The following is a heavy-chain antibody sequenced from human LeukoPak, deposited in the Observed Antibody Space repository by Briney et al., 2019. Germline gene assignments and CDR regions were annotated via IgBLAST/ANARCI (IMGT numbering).Heavy chain of an antibody. CDR2: IWYDGSNK. CDR3: ARGPYYYDSSGYYLFDY. D-gene: IGHD3-22*01. V-gene: IGHV3-33*01. J-gene: IGHJ4*02. CDR1: GFTFSSYG. Sequence: GGSLGLSCAASGFTFSSYGMHWVRQAPGRGLEWVAAIWYDGSNKYYADSVKGRFTISRDNSKNTLYLQMNSLRAEDTAVYYCARGPYYYDSSGYYLFDYWGQGTLVTVSS.